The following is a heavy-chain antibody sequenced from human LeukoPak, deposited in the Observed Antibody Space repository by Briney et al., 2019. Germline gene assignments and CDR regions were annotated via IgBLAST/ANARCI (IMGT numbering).Heavy chain of an antibody. CDR3: ARGSIAAAGSSKGYMDV. CDR1: GFTFSSYS. Sequence: GGSLRLSCAASGFTFSSYSMNWVRQAPGKGLEWVAVTSYGGSNKYHADSVKGRFTISRDNSKNTLYLQMNSLRVEDTAVYYCARGSIAAAGSSKGYMDVWGKGTTVTVSS. J-gene: IGHJ6*03. V-gene: IGHV3-30*03. CDR2: TSYGGSNK. D-gene: IGHD6-13*01.